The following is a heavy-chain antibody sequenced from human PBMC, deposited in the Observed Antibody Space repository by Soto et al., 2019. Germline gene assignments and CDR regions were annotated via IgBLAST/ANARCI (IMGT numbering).Heavy chain of an antibody. Sequence: GGSLRLSCAASGFTFSTSSMTWVRQAPGKGLEWVSDISGSGDKTYYADSVKGRFTISRDNSKNTLYLQMNSLTVEDTALYYCATRTRWPVSGPDWGQGTLVTVSS. CDR2: ISGSGDKT. CDR3: ATRTRWPVSGPD. CDR1: GFTFSTSS. D-gene: IGHD2-15*01. V-gene: IGHV3-23*01. J-gene: IGHJ4*02.